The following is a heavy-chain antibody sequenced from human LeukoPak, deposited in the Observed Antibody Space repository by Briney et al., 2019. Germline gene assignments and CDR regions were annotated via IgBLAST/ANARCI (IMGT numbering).Heavy chain of an antibody. J-gene: IGHJ3*02. CDR2: IYYSGST. Sequence: PSGTLSLTCTVSGGSISSSSYYWGWIRQPPGKGLEWIGSIYYSGSTYYNPSLKSRVTISVDTSKNQFSLKPSSVTAADTAVYYCARHMRTHFYCSSTSCYKAFDIWGQGTMVTVSS. CDR1: GGSISSSSYY. D-gene: IGHD2-2*02. V-gene: IGHV4-39*01. CDR3: ARHMRTHFYCSSTSCYKAFDI.